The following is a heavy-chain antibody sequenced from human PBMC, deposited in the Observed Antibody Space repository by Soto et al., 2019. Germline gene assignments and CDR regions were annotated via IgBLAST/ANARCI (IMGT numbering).Heavy chain of an antibody. Sequence: GGSLRLSCAASGFTFSSYAMSWVRQAPGKGLEWVSAISGSGGSTYYADSVKGRFTISRDNSKNTLYLQMNSLRAEDTAVYYCSKALYYYYDMDVWGKGTTVTVSS. J-gene: IGHJ6*03. V-gene: IGHV3-23*01. CDR3: SKALYYYYDMDV. CDR2: ISGSGGST. CDR1: GFTFSSYA.